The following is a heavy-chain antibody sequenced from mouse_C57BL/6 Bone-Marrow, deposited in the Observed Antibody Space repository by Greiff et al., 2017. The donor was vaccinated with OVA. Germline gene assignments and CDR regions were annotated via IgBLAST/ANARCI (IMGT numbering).Heavy chain of an antibody. CDR2: IDPSDSYT. CDR1: GYTFTSYW. Sequence: QVQLQQPGAELVRPGTSVKLSCKASGYTFTSYWMHWVKQRPGQGLEWIGVIDPSDSYTNYNQKFKGKATLTVDPSSSTAYMQLSSLTSEDSAVYYCARGGGGYLWFAYWGQGTLVTVSA. D-gene: IGHD2-3*01. V-gene: IGHV1-59*01. J-gene: IGHJ3*01. CDR3: ARGGGGYLWFAY.